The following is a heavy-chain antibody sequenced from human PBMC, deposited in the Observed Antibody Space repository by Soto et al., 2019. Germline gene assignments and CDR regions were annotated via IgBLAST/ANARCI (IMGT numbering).Heavy chain of an antibody. V-gene: IGHV3-23*01. CDR1: GFTFSSYA. CDR3: AKHFDSGCPDY. D-gene: IGHD6-19*01. Sequence: EVQLLESGGGLVQPGGSLRLSCAASGFTFSSYALSWVRQAPGKGLEWVSIIGNSGGSTFYADSVKGRCTISRDNSKNTLYLQMNNLRADDTAVYYCAKHFDSGCPDYWGQGTLVTVSS. CDR2: IGNSGGST. J-gene: IGHJ4*02.